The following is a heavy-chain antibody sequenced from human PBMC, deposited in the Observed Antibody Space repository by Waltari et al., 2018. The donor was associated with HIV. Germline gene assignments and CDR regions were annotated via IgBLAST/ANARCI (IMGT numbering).Heavy chain of an antibody. CDR2: IYYTGST. V-gene: IGHV4-59*01. D-gene: IGHD4-4*01. CDR3: AKVRTTGKARRFDP. Sequence: QVQLQESGPGLVKPSETLSLTCTVSGGSIRSSYWGWIRQPPGKGLEWIGNIYYTGSTNYNPCLKCRVTISVDTYKNQFSLRLGSVTAADTAGYYCAKVRTTGKARRFDPWGQGTLVTVSS. J-gene: IGHJ5*02. CDR1: GGSIRSSY.